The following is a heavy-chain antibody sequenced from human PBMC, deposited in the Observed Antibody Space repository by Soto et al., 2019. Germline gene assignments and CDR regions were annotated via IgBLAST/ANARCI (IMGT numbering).Heavy chain of an antibody. CDR2: ISGSSNTI. Sequence: EVQLVESGGGLIQRGGSLRLSCAASGFTLSTYSLNWVRQAPRKGLEWLSYISGSSNTIYYADSVKGRFTISRDNAKNSLYLEMNSLRNEDTAVYCGARGFDLQYGMDVWGQGTTVTVSS. V-gene: IGHV3-48*02. CDR3: ARGFDLQYGMDV. J-gene: IGHJ6*02. CDR1: GFTLSTYS. D-gene: IGHD3-10*01.